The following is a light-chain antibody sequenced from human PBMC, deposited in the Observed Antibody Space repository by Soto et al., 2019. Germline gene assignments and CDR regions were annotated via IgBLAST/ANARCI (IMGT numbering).Light chain of an antibody. Sequence: QSVLTQPPSASGTPGQRVTISCSGSSSNIGSNYVYWYQQLPGTAPKPLIYRNNQRPSGVPDRFSGSKSGTSASLAISGLRSEDEADYYCSSYTGGNPSYVFGTGTKLTVL. CDR1: SSNIGSNY. CDR2: RNN. CDR3: SSYTGGNPSYV. J-gene: IGLJ1*01. V-gene: IGLV1-47*01.